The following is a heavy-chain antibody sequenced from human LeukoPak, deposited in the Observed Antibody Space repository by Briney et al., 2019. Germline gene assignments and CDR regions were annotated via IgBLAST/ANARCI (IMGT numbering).Heavy chain of an antibody. Sequence: SGGSLRLSCAASGFTFSSYAMSWVRQAPGKGLEWVSAISGSGGSTYYADSVKGRFTISRDNSENTLYLQMNSLRAEDTAVYYCAKDSHYYDSSGYYYYYFDYWGQGTLVTVSS. J-gene: IGHJ4*02. CDR2: ISGSGGST. CDR3: AKDSHYYDSSGYYYYYFDY. CDR1: GFTFSSYA. D-gene: IGHD3-22*01. V-gene: IGHV3-23*01.